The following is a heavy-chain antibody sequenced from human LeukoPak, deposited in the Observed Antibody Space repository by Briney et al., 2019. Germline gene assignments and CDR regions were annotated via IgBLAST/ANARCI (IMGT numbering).Heavy chain of an antibody. Sequence: GAPVKVSCKASGYTFTSYYMHWVRQAPGQGLEWMGMINPSGGSTSYAQKFQGRVTMTRDMSTSTVYMELSSLRSEDTAVYYCARTAYAAAGRTFDYWGQGTLVTVSS. D-gene: IGHD6-13*01. CDR1: GYTFTSYY. V-gene: IGHV1-46*01. CDR3: ARTAYAAAGRTFDY. J-gene: IGHJ4*02. CDR2: INPSGGST.